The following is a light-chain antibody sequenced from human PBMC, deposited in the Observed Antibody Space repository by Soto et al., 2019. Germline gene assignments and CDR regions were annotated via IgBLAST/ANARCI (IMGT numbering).Light chain of an antibody. CDR1: QSVSGY. V-gene: IGKV3-11*01. J-gene: IGKJ4*01. CDR2: DAS. CDR3: QQRSNWPST. Sequence: EIVLTQSPATLSLSPGERATLSCRASQSVSGYLAWYQQKTGQAPRLLMYDASNRATGIPARFSGSGSGTDFPLTISSLEPEDFAVYYCQQRSNWPSTFGGGTKVEIK.